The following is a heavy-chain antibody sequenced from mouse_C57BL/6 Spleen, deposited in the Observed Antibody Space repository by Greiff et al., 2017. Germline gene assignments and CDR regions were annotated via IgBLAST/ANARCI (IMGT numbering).Heavy chain of an antibody. V-gene: IGHV7-3*01. Sequence: EVQLVESGGGLVQPGGSLSLSCAASGFTFTDYYMSWVRQPPGKALEWLGFIRNKANGYTTEYSASVKGRFTISRDNSQSILYLQMSALGAEDRASYYCARYIGVLRYLDYWGKGTTLTVSS. CDR3: ARYIGVLRYLDY. CDR2: IRNKANGYTT. D-gene: IGHD1-1*01. J-gene: IGHJ2*01. CDR1: GFTFTDYY.